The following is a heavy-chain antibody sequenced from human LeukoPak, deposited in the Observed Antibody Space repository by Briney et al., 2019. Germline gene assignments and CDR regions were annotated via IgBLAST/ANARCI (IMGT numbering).Heavy chain of an antibody. V-gene: IGHV3-23*01. CDR1: GSSISSSN. CDR3: AKLNLGEMAYFDS. CDR2: ISVGGGDT. J-gene: IGHJ4*02. Sequence: ETLSLTCAVSGSSISSSNWWSWVRQPPGKGLEWVSSISVGGGDTFASDSVKGRFTITRENSKNTLYLQMTGLRVEDTAVYFCAKLNLGEMAYFDSWGQGTLVTVSS. D-gene: IGHD3-16*01.